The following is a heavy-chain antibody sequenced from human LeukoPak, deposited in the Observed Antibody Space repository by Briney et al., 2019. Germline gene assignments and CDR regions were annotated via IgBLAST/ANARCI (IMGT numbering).Heavy chain of an antibody. D-gene: IGHD2-15*01. V-gene: IGHV3-53*01. CDR2: IHSGGDT. CDR1: AFIFSGHW. Sequence: GGSLRLSCEASAFIFSGHWLNWVRQAPGKGLEWVSVIHSGGDTYYADSVKGRFTISRDNSESTLYPQMNSLRAEDTAVYYCVSCRGADLILYYWGQGTLVTVSS. J-gene: IGHJ4*02. CDR3: VSCRGADLILYY.